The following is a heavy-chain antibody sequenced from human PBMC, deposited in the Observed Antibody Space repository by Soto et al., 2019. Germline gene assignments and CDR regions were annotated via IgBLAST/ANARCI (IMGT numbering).Heavy chain of an antibody. D-gene: IGHD1-20*01. CDR1: GFSFTTSGVG. Sequence: QITLKESGPTLVKPTQTLTLTCTISGFSFTTSGVGVAWFRQPPGKALEWLALIYWSDDKRYNPSLSNRLTITKDTSKNQVVLTMTNMDPADTGTYYCARSVGVIGTTLYSHSWGQGTLVTVSS. V-gene: IGHV2-5*01. CDR2: IYWSDDK. J-gene: IGHJ5*01. CDR3: ARSVGVIGTTLYSHS.